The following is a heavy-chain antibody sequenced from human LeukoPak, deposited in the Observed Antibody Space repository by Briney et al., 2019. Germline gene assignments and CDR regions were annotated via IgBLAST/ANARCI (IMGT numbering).Heavy chain of an antibody. J-gene: IGHJ4*02. CDR2: IIPIFGTA. D-gene: IGHD3-22*01. CDR3: ATVLSSSGYYSYFDY. V-gene: IGHV1-69*06. CDR1: GGTFSSYA. Sequence: GASVKVSCKASGGTFSSYAISWVRQAPGQGLEWMGGIIPIFGTANYAQKFQGRVTMTEDTSTDTAYMELSSLRSEDTAVYYCATVLSSSGYYSYFDYWGQGTLVTVSS.